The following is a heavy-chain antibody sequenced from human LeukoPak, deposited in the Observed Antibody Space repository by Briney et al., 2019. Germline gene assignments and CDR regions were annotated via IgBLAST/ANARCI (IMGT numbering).Heavy chain of an antibody. CDR3: ARGTGYPPYYFDS. J-gene: IGHJ4*02. Sequence: ASVKVSCKTSGYTFTNYGITWVRQAPGQGPEWMGWISPYSGDTNYTQKFQDRVTMTTDTSTSTAYLDLTTLRSVDTAVYYCARGTGYPPYYFDSWGEGTLVTVSS. D-gene: IGHD6-13*01. V-gene: IGHV1-18*01. CDR1: GYTFTNYG. CDR2: ISPYSGDT.